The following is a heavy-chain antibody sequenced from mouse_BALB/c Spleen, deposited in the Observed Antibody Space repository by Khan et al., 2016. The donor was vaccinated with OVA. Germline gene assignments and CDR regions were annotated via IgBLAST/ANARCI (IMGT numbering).Heavy chain of an antibody. D-gene: IGHD2-1*01. CDR1: GFTFSSFG. CDR2: ISSDSITL. Sequence: EVMLVESGGGLVQPGGSRKLSCAASGFTFSSFGMHWVRQAPEKGLEWVAYISSDSITLYYADTVKGRVTISRDNPRNTLFLQMTRLRSEDTAIYYCARGNWAWFAYWGQGTLVTVSA. V-gene: IGHV5-17*02. J-gene: IGHJ3*01. CDR3: ARGNWAWFAY.